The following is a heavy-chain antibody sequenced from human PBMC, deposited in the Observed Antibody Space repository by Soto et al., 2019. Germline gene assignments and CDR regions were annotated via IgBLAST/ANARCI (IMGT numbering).Heavy chain of an antibody. Sequence: QVQLVQFGAEVTKPGASLKVSCKASGYTFTNYHINLVRQATGQGLEWMGWVNPNNGDTGYAQKFQGRVTMTGDTSIKKGYMELSSLESEDTAVYYCARGGEAGVDYWGQGILVTVSS. CDR1: GYTFTNYH. J-gene: IGHJ4*02. V-gene: IGHV1-8*01. D-gene: IGHD2-21*01. CDR3: ARGGEAGVDY. CDR2: VNPNNGDT.